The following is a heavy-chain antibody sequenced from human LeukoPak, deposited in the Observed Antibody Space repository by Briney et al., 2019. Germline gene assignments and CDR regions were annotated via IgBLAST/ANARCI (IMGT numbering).Heavy chain of an antibody. V-gene: IGHV3-23*01. Sequence: GGSLRLSCAASGVSFSSYAMSWVRQAPGKGLEWVSAISGSGGSTYYADSVKGRFTISRDNSKNTLYLQMNSLRAEDTAVYYCAKEGDYYDSSGYSSYFDYWGQGTLVTVSS. D-gene: IGHD3-22*01. J-gene: IGHJ4*02. CDR3: AKEGDYYDSSGYSSYFDY. CDR1: GVSFSSYA. CDR2: ISGSGGST.